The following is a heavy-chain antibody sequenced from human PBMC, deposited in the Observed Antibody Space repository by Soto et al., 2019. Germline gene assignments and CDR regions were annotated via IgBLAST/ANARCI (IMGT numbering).Heavy chain of an antibody. Sequence: SETLSLTCIVSGGSISTYYWSWIRQPPGKGLEWIGYIYYTGSKNYNPSLKGRVTISIHTSKNQFSLRLSSVTAADTAVYYCARDVGYSYGYYYYGMDVWGQGTTVTVSS. CDR3: ARDVGYSYGYYYYGMDV. CDR2: IYYTGSK. J-gene: IGHJ6*02. D-gene: IGHD5-18*01. CDR1: GGSISTYY. V-gene: IGHV4-59*01.